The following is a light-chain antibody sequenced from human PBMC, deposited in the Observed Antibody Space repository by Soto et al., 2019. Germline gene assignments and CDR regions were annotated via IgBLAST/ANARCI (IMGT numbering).Light chain of an antibody. CDR3: QQYGSTSGTWT. V-gene: IGKV3-20*01. Sequence: EIVLTQSPGTLSLSPGERATLSCRASQSVSSSYLAWYQQKPGQAPRLLIYGASSRATGIPDRFSGSGSGTDFTLTISRLEPEDFAVYYRQQYGSTSGTWTSGQGTKVDIK. J-gene: IGKJ1*01. CDR1: QSVSSSY. CDR2: GAS.